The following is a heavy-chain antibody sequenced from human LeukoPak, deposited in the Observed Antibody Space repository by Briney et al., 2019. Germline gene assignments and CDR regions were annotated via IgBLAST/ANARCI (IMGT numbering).Heavy chain of an antibody. Sequence: GGSLRLSCAASGFTVSSNYMSWVRQAPGKGLEWVSVIYSGGSTYYADSVKGRFTISRDNSKNTLYLQMNSLRAEDTAVYYCARDGAGLYYYDSSGYYPYWGQGTLVTVSS. V-gene: IGHV3-66*01. CDR1: GFTVSSNY. CDR3: ARDGAGLYYYDSSGYYPY. J-gene: IGHJ4*02. CDR2: IYSGGST. D-gene: IGHD3-22*01.